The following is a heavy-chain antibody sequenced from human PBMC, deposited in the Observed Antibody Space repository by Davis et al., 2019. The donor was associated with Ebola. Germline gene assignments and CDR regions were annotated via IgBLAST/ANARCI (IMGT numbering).Heavy chain of an antibody. CDR3: AKDVRGREYY. D-gene: IGHD3-16*01. V-gene: IGHV3-33*06. J-gene: IGHJ4*02. CDR1: GFTFSNYG. Sequence: GESLKISCAASGFTFSNYGMHWVRQAPGRGLEWVAVIWFDGSIKNYPDSVQGRFTIFRDNSKNTLYLQMNSLRADDTAIYYCAKDVRGREYYWGPGTLVTDSS. CDR2: IWFDGSIK.